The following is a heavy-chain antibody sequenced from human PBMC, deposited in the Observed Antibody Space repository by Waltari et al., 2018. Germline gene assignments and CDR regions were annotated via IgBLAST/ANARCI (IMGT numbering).Heavy chain of an antibody. CDR1: GGSFTSGRHS. V-gene: IGHV4-31*03. D-gene: IGHD2-8*01. CDR2: IYYSSYT. CDR3: ARDRPCIDGVCYQYWYFDL. Sequence: QVHLQESGPGLVQASATLSLTCSVSGGSFTSGRHSWIWIPQQPGKGLEWPGYIYYSSYTEYNPSLSSRLTISQDTSKNQISLNLRSLTVADTAVYFCARDRPCIDGVCYQYWYFDLWGRGTAVTVSA. J-gene: IGHJ2*01.